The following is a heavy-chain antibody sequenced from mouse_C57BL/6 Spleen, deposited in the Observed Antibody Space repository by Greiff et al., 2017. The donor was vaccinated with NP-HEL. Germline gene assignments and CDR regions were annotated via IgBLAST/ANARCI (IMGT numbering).Heavy chain of an antibody. CDR3: ARRDGYPAWFAY. V-gene: IGHV1-69*01. Sequence: QVQLQQPGAELVMPGASVKLSCKASGYTFTSYWMHWVKQRPGQGLEWIGEIDPSDSYTHYHQKFKGKSTLTVDKSSSTAYMQLSSVTSEDSAVYYCARRDGYPAWFAYWGQGTLVTVSA. CDR2: IDPSDSYT. CDR1: GYTFTSYW. J-gene: IGHJ3*01. D-gene: IGHD2-3*01.